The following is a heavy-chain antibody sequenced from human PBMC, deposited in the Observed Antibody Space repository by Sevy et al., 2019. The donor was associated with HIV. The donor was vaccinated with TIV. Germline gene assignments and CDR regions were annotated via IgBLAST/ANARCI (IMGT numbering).Heavy chain of an antibody. V-gene: IGHV3-23*01. CDR2: ISGSGGGT. D-gene: IGHD3-22*01. CDR1: GFTFSSYA. CDR3: AKDSPYYYDSSGYRFQH. J-gene: IGHJ1*01. Sequence: GGSLRLSCAASGFTFSSYAMSWVRQAPGKGLEWVSAISGSGGGTYYADSVKGPFTISRDNSKNTLYLQMDSLQAEDTAVYYCAKDSPYYYDSSGYRFQHWGQGTLVTVSS.